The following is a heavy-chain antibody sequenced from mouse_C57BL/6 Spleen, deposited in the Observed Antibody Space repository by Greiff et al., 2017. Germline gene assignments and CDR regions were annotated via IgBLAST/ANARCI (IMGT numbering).Heavy chain of an antibody. D-gene: IGHD6-1*01. Sequence: QVQLQQSGPELVKPGASVKISCKASGYAFSSSWMNWVKQRPGKGLEWIGRIYPGDGDTNYNGKFKGQATLTADKSSSTAYMQRSRLTSEDSAVYFCARGAYYFDYWGQGTTLTVSS. CDR3: ARGAYYFDY. CDR1: GYAFSSSW. V-gene: IGHV1-82*01. CDR2: IYPGDGDT. J-gene: IGHJ2*01.